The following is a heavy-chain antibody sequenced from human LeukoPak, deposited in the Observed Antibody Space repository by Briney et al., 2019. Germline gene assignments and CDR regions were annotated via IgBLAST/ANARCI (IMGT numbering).Heavy chain of an antibody. V-gene: IGHV4-39*07. CDR3: TREAIVAAACPQEDYYYSGMDG. D-gene: IGHD6-13*01. CDR2: IFYCGST. Sequence: PSETLSLICTVSGGSISSSSYYWGWIRQPPGKGLEWIGSIFYCGSTYYNPSLKSRVTISVDKYKSQFSLGLSSVTAPDPAGHYGTREAIVAAACPQEDYYYSGMDGWGQGTTVTVSS. CDR1: GGSISSSSYY. J-gene: IGHJ6*02.